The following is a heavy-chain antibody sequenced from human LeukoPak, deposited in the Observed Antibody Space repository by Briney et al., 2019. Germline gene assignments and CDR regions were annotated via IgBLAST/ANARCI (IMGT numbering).Heavy chain of an antibody. D-gene: IGHD3-10*01. J-gene: IGHJ4*02. CDR1: GFTFSTYA. V-gene: IGHV3-23*01. CDR2: ISGSGRYT. CDR3: AKEVYYYGSGSYYSANYIDY. Sequence: QPGASLRLSCAASGFTFSTYAMSWVRQAPGKGLEWVSAISGSGRYTYYADSVKGRFTISRDNSKNTLYLEMNSLRAQDTAVYYCAKEVYYYGSGSYYSANYIDYWGQGTLVTVSS.